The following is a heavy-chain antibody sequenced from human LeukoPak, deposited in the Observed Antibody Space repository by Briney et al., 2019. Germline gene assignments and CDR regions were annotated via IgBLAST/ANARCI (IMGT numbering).Heavy chain of an antibody. CDR1: GFTFDNFE. CDR2: ISISGSIK. CDR3: VKESDNHGSYFDS. D-gene: IGHD1-1*01. Sequence: GGSLRLSCAASGFTFDNFEMNWVRQAPGKGLEWVSYISISGSIKYYADSVKGRFAISRDNAKNSLHLQMNSLRAEDTAVYYCVKESDNHGSYFDSWGPGTQVTVSS. J-gene: IGHJ4*02. V-gene: IGHV3-48*03.